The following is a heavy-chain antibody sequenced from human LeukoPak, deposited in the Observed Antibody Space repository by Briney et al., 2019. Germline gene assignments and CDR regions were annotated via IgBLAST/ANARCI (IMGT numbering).Heavy chain of an antibody. V-gene: IGHV1-18*01. CDR1: GYTFTSYG. CDR3: ASGDYCSVTTCPELDAFDI. J-gene: IGHJ3*02. CDR2: ISAYNDNT. D-gene: IGHD2-2*01. Sequence: GASVKVSCKASGYTFTSYGISWVRQAPGQGLEWMGWISAYNDNTNYAQKLQGRVTMTTDTSTSTAYMELRSLRSEDTAVYYCASGDYCSVTTCPELDAFDIWGEGTMVTVSS.